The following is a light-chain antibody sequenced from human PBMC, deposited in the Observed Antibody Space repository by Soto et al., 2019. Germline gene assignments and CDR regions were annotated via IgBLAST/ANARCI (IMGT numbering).Light chain of an antibody. CDR1: SSDVGSYDV. J-gene: IGLJ3*02. V-gene: IGLV2-23*01. CDR2: EGT. Sequence: QSALTHPASLSGSPGQSINISCTGTSSDVGSYDVVSWYQQHPGKAPKLIIYEGTKRPPGVSNRLSGSKSGNTASLTISGLQAEDEADYYCCSSAGSRILSWVFGGGTKVTVL. CDR3: CSSAGSRILSWV.